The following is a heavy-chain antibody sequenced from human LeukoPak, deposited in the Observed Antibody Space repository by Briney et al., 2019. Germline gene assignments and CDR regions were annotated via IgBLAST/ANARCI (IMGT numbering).Heavy chain of an antibody. Sequence: SVKVSCKASGGTFSSYAISWVRQAPGQGLEWMGGIIPIFGTANYAQKFQGRVTITADESTSTAYMELSSLRSEDTAVYYCARDPLRYCSSTSCYSYFDYWGQGTLVTVSS. D-gene: IGHD2-2*02. CDR2: IIPIFGTA. V-gene: IGHV1-69*13. CDR1: GGTFSSYA. J-gene: IGHJ4*02. CDR3: ARDPLRYCSSTSCYSYFDY.